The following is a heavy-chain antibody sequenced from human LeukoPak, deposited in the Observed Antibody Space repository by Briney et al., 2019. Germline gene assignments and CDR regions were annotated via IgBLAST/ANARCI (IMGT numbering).Heavy chain of an antibody. CDR2: SSSSSSYI. CDR1: GFTFSSYS. V-gene: IGHV3-21*01. J-gene: IGHJ4*02. D-gene: IGHD4-17*01. CDR3: ARENDYGDYAMDY. Sequence: PGGSLRLSCAASGFTFSSYSMNWVRQAPGKGLEWVSSSSSSSSYIYYADSVKGRFTISRDNAKNSLYLQMNSLRAEDTAVYYCARENDYGDYAMDYWGQGTLVTVSS.